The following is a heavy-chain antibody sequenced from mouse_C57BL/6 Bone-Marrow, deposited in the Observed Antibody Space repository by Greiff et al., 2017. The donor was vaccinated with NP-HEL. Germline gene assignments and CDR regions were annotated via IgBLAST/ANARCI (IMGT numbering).Heavy chain of an antibody. CDR2: INPNNGGT. J-gene: IGHJ2*01. V-gene: IGHV1-26*01. CDR1: GYTFTDYY. CDR3: ARPYYYGRDY. Sequence: VQLQQSGPELVKPGASVKISCKASGYTFTDYYMNWVKQSHGKSLEWIGDINPNNGGTSYNQKFKGKATLTVDKSSSTAYMELRSLTSEDSAVYYCARPYYYGRDYWGQGTTLTVSS. D-gene: IGHD1-1*01.